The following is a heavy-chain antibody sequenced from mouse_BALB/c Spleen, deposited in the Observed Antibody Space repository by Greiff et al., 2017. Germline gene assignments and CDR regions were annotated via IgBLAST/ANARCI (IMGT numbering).Heavy chain of an antibody. V-gene: IGHV2-9*02. CDR2: IWAGGST. Sequence: VHLVESGPGLVAPSQSLSITCTVSGFSLTSYGVHWVRQPPGKGLEWLGVIWAGGSTNYNSALMSRLSISKDNSKSQVFLKMNSLQTDDTAMYYCARGIYYGSSDYFDYWGQGTTLTVSS. D-gene: IGHD1-1*01. CDR3: ARGIYYGSSDYFDY. J-gene: IGHJ2*01. CDR1: GFSLTSYG.